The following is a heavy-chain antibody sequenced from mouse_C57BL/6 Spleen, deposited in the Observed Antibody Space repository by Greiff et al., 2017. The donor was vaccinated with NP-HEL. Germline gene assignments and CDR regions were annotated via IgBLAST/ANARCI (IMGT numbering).Heavy chain of an antibody. CDR3: ARGWKYYFDY. Sequence: QVQLQQPGAELVKPGASVKLSCKASGYTFTSYWMNWVKQRPGHGLEWIGMIHPNSGSTNYNEKFKSKATLTVDKSSSTAYMQLSSLTSEDSAVYYCARGWKYYFDYWGQGTTLTVSS. CDR2: IHPNSGST. D-gene: IGHD2-3*01. CDR1: GYTFTSYW. V-gene: IGHV1-64*01. J-gene: IGHJ2*01.